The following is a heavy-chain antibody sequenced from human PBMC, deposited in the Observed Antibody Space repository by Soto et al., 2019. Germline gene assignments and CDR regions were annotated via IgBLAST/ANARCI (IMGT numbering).Heavy chain of an antibody. CDR3: AHSSLRFLDWLSSFTGDFDY. Sequence: QITLKESGPTLVKPTQTLTLTCTLSGLSLSTSGVGVGWIRQPPGKALEWLALIYWDDDKRYSPSLKSRLTITKDTSKNQVVLTMTNMDPVDTATYYCAHSSLRFLDWLSSFTGDFDYWGQGTLVTVSS. D-gene: IGHD3-3*01. V-gene: IGHV2-5*02. J-gene: IGHJ4*02. CDR1: GLSLSTSGVG. CDR2: IYWDDDK.